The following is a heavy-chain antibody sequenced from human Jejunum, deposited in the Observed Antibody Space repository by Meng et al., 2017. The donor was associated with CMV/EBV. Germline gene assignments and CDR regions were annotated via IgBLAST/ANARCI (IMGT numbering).Heavy chain of an antibody. CDR2: VSSVSSYT. J-gene: IGHJ4*02. CDR1: GFTFDDYY. CDR3: ARDRYCTNGVCYTHFDS. V-gene: IGHV3-11*06. Sequence: QLVESGGGLVKPGGSLRLSCAASGFTFDDYYMNWIRQAPGKGLEWVSSVSSVSSYTNYADSVKGRFTISRDNAKNSLYLQMNSLRAEDTAVYYCARDRYCTNGVCYTHFDSWGQGTLVTVSS. D-gene: IGHD2-8*01.